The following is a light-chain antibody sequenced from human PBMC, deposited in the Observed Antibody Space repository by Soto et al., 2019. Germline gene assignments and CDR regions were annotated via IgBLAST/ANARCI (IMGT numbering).Light chain of an antibody. J-gene: IGLJ1*01. CDR3: TSYTTSSTYV. Sequence: QSVLTQPASVSGSPGQSITISCTGTSSDVGGYNYVSWYQQHPDKVPKLMIYEVSNRPSGVSNRFSGSKSGNTASLTISGLQAEDEADYYCTSYTTSSTYVFGTGTKLTVL. CDR1: SSDVGGYNY. V-gene: IGLV2-14*01. CDR2: EVS.